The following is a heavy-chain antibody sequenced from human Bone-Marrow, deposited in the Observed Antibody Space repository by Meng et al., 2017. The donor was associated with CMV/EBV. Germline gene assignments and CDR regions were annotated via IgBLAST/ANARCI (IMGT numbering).Heavy chain of an antibody. V-gene: IGHV4-38-2*02. CDR3: ARDRQLVRYFYY. CDR1: GYSISSTYY. J-gene: IGHJ4*02. Sequence: SETLSLTCTVSGYSISSTYYWGWIRQPPGKGLQWIGNIYHSGSTYYNPSLKSRVTISLDTSKNQFSLKLSSVTAADTAVYYCARDRQLVRYFYYWGQGTLVTVSS. CDR2: IYHSGST. D-gene: IGHD6-13*01.